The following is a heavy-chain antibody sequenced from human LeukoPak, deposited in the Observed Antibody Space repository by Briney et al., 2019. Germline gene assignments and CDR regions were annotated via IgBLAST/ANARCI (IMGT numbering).Heavy chain of an antibody. CDR2: IFYSGGST. V-gene: IGHV4-59*11. CDR3: ARRNTADASIDF. J-gene: IGHJ4*02. Sequence: SETLSLTCTVSGGSIIGHWWSWIRQPPGKGLEWIGDIFYSGGSTNYNLSLKSRLTMSLDTSKNQFSLKLTSVTAADTAMYYCARRNTADASIDFWGQGTLVTASS. CDR1: GGSIIGHW. D-gene: IGHD2/OR15-2a*01.